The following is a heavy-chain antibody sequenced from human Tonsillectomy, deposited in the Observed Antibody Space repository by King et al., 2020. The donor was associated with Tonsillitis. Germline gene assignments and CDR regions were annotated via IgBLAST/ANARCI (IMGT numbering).Heavy chain of an antibody. CDR3: AGHGGYLSPPAY. D-gene: IGHD3-22*01. V-gene: IGHV4-59*08. CDR2: IYYSGST. J-gene: IGHJ4*02. Sequence: VQLQESGPGLVKPSETLSLTCTVSGGSISSYYWSWIRQPPGKGLEWIGDIYYSGSTNYNPSLKSRVTISVDTSKNQFSLKLSSVTAADTAVYYCAGHGGYLSPPAYWGQGTLVTVSS. CDR1: GGSISSYY.